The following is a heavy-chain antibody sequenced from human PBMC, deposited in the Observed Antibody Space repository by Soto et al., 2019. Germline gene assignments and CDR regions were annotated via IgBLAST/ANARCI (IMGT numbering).Heavy chain of an antibody. CDR1: GFTFSGSA. D-gene: IGHD2-15*01. Sequence: GGSLRLSCAASGFTFSGSAMHWVRQASGKGLEWVGRIRSKANSYATAYAASVKGRFTISRDDSKNTAYLQMNSLKTEDTAVYYCTRSPDIVVVVAATVDYWGQGTLVTVSS. J-gene: IGHJ4*02. CDR3: TRSPDIVVVVAATVDY. CDR2: IRSKANSYAT. V-gene: IGHV3-73*01.